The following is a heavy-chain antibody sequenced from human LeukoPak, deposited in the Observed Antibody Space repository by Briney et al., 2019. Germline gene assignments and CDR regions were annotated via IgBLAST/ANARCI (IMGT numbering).Heavy chain of an antibody. J-gene: IGHJ4*02. CDR1: GFTFSSYG. CDR2: IRYDGSNK. CDR3: AKDPDSSSYKHFDY. V-gene: IGHV3-30*02. D-gene: IGHD6-6*01. Sequence: GGSLRLSCAASGFTFSSYGMHGVRQAPGKGLEWGAFIRYDGSNKYYADSAKGRFTTARDNSKNTLYLQMNSLRAEESAEYYCAKDPDSSSYKHFDYLGQGTLVTVSS.